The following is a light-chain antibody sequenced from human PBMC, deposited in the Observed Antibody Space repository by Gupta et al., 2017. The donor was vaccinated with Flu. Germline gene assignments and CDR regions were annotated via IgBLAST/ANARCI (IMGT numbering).Light chain of an antibody. CDR2: GAS. Sequence: IVLTQSPGTLSLSPGERATLSCRASQSVSSSYLAWYQQKPGQAPRLLIYGASSRATGIPDRFSGSGSGTDFTLTIRRLEPEDFAVYYCQQYGGSRVTFGGGTKVEIK. J-gene: IGKJ4*01. CDR1: QSVSSSY. V-gene: IGKV3-20*01. CDR3: QQYGGSRVT.